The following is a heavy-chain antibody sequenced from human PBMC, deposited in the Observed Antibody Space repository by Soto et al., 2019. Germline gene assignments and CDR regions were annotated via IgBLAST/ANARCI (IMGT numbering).Heavy chain of an antibody. D-gene: IGHD1-20*01. J-gene: IGHJ6*01. V-gene: IGHV1-69*13. Sequence: SVKVSCKASGGTFSSYAISWVRQAPGQGLEWMGGIIPIFGTANYAQKFQGRVTITADESTSTAYMELSSLRSEDTAVYYCARARGDNWNDDYYYGMDVWGQGTTVTVSS. CDR3: ARARGDNWNDDYYYGMDV. CDR2: IIPIFGTA. CDR1: GGTFSSYA.